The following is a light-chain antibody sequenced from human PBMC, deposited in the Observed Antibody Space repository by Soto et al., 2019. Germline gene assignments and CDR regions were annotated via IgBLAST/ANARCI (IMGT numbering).Light chain of an antibody. Sequence: IMMTQSPATLSVYLGERATLSCRAGQTIYSNVAWYQQRPGQAPRLLIYRASTRATGVPARFSGSGSGTEFTLTISSLQSEDFAIYYCQQYQNLWTFGQGTKVDSK. CDR2: RAS. CDR1: QTIYSN. CDR3: QQYQNLWT. J-gene: IGKJ1*01. V-gene: IGKV3-15*01.